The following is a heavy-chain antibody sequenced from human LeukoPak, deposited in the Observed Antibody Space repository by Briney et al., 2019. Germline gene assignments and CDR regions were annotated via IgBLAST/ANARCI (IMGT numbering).Heavy chain of an antibody. CDR2: ISYDGSNK. D-gene: IGHD1-20*01. V-gene: IGHV3-30-3*01. CDR1: GFTFSSYA. Sequence: GRSLRLSCAASGFTFSSYAMHWVRQAPGKGLEWAAVISYDGSNKYYADSVKGRFTISRDNSKNTLYLQMNSLRAEDTAVYYCARDPSNWNVNFDYWGQGTLVTVSS. CDR3: ARDPSNWNVNFDY. J-gene: IGHJ4*02.